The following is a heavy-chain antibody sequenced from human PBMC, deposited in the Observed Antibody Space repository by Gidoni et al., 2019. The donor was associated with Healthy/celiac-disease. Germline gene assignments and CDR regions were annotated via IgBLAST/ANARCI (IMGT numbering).Heavy chain of an antibody. CDR2: INSDGGST. CDR3: ASLQDEDAFDI. D-gene: IGHD4-4*01. Sequence: EVQLVESGGGLVQPGGSLRLSCAAAGFTFSSYWMHWVRQAPGKGLVWVSRINSDGGSTSYADSVKGRFTISRDNAKNTLYLQMNSLRAEDTAVYYCASLQDEDAFDIWGQGTMVTVSS. J-gene: IGHJ3*02. CDR1: GFTFSSYW. V-gene: IGHV3-74*01.